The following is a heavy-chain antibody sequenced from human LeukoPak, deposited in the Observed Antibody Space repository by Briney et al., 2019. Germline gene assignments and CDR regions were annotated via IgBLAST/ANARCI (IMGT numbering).Heavy chain of an antibody. CDR3: ARGFCSGGSCYSLHYYYGMDV. D-gene: IGHD2-15*01. J-gene: IGHJ6*04. Sequence: PSETLSLTCTVSGGSVSSGSYYWSWIRQPPGKGLEWIGYIYYSGSTNYNPSLKSRVTISVDTSKNQFSLKLSSVTAADTAVYYCARGFCSGGSCYSLHYYYGMDVWGKGTTVTVSS. CDR2: IYYSGST. CDR1: GGSVSSGSYY. V-gene: IGHV4-61*01.